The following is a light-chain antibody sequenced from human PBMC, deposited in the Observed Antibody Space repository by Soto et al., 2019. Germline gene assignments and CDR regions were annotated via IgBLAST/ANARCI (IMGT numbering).Light chain of an antibody. J-gene: IGLJ1*01. CDR1: SSDVGGYNY. CDR2: EVN. CDR3: SSYTTSSNYV. Sequence: QSALTQPPSASGSPGQSVTISCTGTSSDVGGYNYVSWYQHHPGNAPKLMIYEVNKRTSGVPDRFSGSKSGNTASLTISGLQAEDEADYYCSSYTTSSNYVFGSGTKVTVL. V-gene: IGLV2-8*01.